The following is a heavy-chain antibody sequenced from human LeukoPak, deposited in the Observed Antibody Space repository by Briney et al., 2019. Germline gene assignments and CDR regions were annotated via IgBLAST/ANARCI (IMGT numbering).Heavy chain of an antibody. CDR3: AKYLSRAFDC. Sequence: GGSLRLSCAASGFTFSNNWMAWVRQAPGKGPELVAHINHDGSHTGYVDSVKGRFTISRDNSKNSLYLQLNSLRAVDTAMYYCAKYLSRAFDCWGQGSLITVSS. V-gene: IGHV3-7*01. D-gene: IGHD2/OR15-2a*01. CDR1: GFTFSNNW. J-gene: IGHJ4*02. CDR2: INHDGSHT.